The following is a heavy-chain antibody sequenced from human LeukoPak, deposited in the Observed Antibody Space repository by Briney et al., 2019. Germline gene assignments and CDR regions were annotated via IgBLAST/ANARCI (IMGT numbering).Heavy chain of an antibody. CDR1: GGSISSGDYY. CDR2: IYYSGST. CDR3: ARDKAPRYCSGGSCYANYYYYGMDV. Sequence: PSETLSLTCTVSGGSISSGDYYWSWIRQPPGKGLEWIGYIYYSGSTYYNPSLKSRVTISVDTSKDQFSLKLSSVTAADTAVYYCARDKAPRYCSGGSCYANYYYYGMDVWGQGTTVTVSS. V-gene: IGHV4-30-4*01. D-gene: IGHD2-15*01. J-gene: IGHJ6*02.